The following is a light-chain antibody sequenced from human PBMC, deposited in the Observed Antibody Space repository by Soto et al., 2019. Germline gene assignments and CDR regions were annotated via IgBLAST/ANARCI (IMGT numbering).Light chain of an antibody. CDR2: DIT. Sequence: QSVLTQPPSASGTPGQSVTISCTGTSSDVGGYDYVSWYQQHPGKAPKLMIYDITIRPSGVSERFSGSKSGNTASLTVSGLQAEDEADYYSSSYTGGNPSYVFGTGTKV. V-gene: IGLV2-8*01. CDR3: SSYTGGNPSYV. J-gene: IGLJ1*01. CDR1: SSDVGGYDY.